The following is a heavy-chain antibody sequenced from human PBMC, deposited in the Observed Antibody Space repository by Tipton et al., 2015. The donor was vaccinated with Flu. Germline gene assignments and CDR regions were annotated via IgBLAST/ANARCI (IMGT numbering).Heavy chain of an antibody. CDR3: ARSHGGN. J-gene: IGHJ4*02. Sequence: TLSLTCTISGGPVSQYNWAWIRQSAGKGLEWIGRISGSGSTYQNPSLKSRVTIAVDTSKNQLSLKVSSVTAADTAVYYCARSHGGNWGQGTLVTVSS. CDR1: GGPVSQYN. V-gene: IGHV4-4*07. CDR2: ISGSGST. D-gene: IGHD3-3*01.